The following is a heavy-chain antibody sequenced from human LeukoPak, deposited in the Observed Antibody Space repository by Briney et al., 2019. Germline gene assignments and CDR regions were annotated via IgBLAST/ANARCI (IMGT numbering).Heavy chain of an antibody. D-gene: IGHD4-17*01. CDR3: ARDRFDDYGGMDV. V-gene: IGHV1-46*01. J-gene: IGHJ6*04. CDR2: INPSGGST. Sequence: GASVKVSCKASGYTFTSYYMHWVRQAPGQGLEWMGIINPSGGSTSYAQKFQGRVTMTRDMSTSTVYMELSSLRSEDTAVYYCARDRFDDYGGMDVWGKGTTVTVSS. CDR1: GYTFTSYY.